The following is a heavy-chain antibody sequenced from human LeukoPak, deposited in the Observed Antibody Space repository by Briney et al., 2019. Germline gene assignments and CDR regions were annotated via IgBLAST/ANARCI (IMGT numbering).Heavy chain of an antibody. CDR3: AKGRAYYDSSGYYLLDY. V-gene: IGHV3-23*01. Sequence: PGGSLRLSWAASGFTFSSYAMGWVRQAPGKGREWVSAISGSGGSTYYADSVKGRFTISRDNSKNTLYLQMNSLRAEDTAVYYCAKGRAYYDSSGYYLLDYWGQGTLVTVSS. CDR2: ISGSGGST. CDR1: GFTFSSYA. J-gene: IGHJ4*02. D-gene: IGHD3-22*01.